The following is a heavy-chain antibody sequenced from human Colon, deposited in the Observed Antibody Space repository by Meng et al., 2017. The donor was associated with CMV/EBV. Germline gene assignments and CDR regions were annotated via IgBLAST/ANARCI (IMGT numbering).Heavy chain of an antibody. CDR2: IKEDGSET. V-gene: IGHV3-7*01. CDR1: GFTFSSYW. D-gene: IGHD2-15*01. Sequence: GESLKISCAASGFTFSSYWMSWVRQAPGKGLEWVANIKEDGSETHYVDSVKGRFTISRDNANNLLFLQMNSLRAEDTAVFYCARSLRILSPMDVWGHGTTVTVSS. CDR3: ARSLRILSPMDV. J-gene: IGHJ6*02.